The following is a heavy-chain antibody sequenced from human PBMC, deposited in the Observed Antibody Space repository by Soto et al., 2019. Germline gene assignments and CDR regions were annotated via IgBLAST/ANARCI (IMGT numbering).Heavy chain of an antibody. J-gene: IGHJ5*02. CDR2: IYPSDSDT. V-gene: IGHV5-51*01. Sequence: GESLKISCKGSGYSCTNYWIAWVRQMPGKGLEYMGIIYPSDSDTRYSPSFQGQVTISADKSISTAYLQWSSLKTSDTAIYYCARHGFYGDYSSNYFDPWGQGTLATVSS. CDR1: GYSCTNYW. CDR3: ARHGFYGDYSSNYFDP. D-gene: IGHD4-17*01.